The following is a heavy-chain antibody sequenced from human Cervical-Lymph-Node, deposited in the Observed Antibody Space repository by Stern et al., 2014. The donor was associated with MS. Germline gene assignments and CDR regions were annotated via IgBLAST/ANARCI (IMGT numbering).Heavy chain of an antibody. J-gene: IGHJ6*02. CDR1: GYNFTDYG. CDR2: INPGNGNR. CDR3: ARTGTVVTSGYYYGMDV. V-gene: IGHV1-3*01. Sequence: QVQLVQSGAEVKKPGDSVKVSCKTAGYNFTDYGIIWVRQIPGQSPEWMGRINPGNGNRRYSQKIQGRVTITRDTSASTAYMELSSLRSEDTAVYYCARTGTVVTSGYYYGMDVWGQGTTVTVSS. D-gene: IGHD4-23*01.